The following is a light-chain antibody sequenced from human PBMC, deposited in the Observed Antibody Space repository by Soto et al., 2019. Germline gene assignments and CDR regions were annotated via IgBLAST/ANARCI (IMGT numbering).Light chain of an antibody. CDR2: RNN. CDR3: AAWDDSLSGVV. Sequence: QSVLTQPPSASGTPGQRVTISCSGSSSNIGSNYVFWYQHLPGTAPKHLIYRNNQRPSGVPDRFSGSKSGTSASLAISGLRCEDETDYYCAAWDDSLSGVVFGGGTKLTVL. CDR1: SSNIGSNY. J-gene: IGLJ2*01. V-gene: IGLV1-47*01.